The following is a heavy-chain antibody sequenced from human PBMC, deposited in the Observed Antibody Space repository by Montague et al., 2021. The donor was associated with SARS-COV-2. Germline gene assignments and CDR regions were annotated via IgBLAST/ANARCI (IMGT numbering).Heavy chain of an antibody. CDR3: ALPQELGFDY. Sequence: LSLSFSASGFTFDDYAMHWVRQAPGKGLEWVSGISWNSGSIGYADSVKGRFTISRDNAKNSLYLQMNSLRAEDTALYYCALPQELGFDYWGQGTLVTVSS. V-gene: IGHV3-9*01. CDR2: ISWNSGSI. CDR1: GFTFDDYA. D-gene: IGHD7-27*01. J-gene: IGHJ4*02.